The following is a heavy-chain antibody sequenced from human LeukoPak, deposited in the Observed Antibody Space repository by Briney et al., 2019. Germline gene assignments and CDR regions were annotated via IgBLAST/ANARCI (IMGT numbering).Heavy chain of an antibody. J-gene: IGHJ3*02. D-gene: IGHD6-19*01. Sequence: SETLSLTCTFSGGSISSSSYYWGWLRQPPGKGLEWIGSIYYSGSTNYNPSLKSRVTISVDTSKNQFSLKLSSVTAADTAVYYCARIRPIVFSSGWYDAFDIWGQGTMVTVSS. CDR1: GGSISSSSYY. V-gene: IGHV4-39*07. CDR3: ARIRPIVFSSGWYDAFDI. CDR2: IYYSGST.